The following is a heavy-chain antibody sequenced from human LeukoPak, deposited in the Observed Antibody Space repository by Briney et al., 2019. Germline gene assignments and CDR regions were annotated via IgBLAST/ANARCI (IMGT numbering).Heavy chain of an antibody. CDR3: ARAAVIGARYYYDSSPRAGTSFDY. Sequence: PGGSLRLSCAASGFTFSSYSMNWVRQAPGKGLEWVSSISSSSSYIHYADSVKGRFTISRDNAKNSLYLQMNSLRAEDTAVYYCARAAVIGARYYYDSSPRAGTSFDYWGQGTLVTVSS. V-gene: IGHV3-21*01. D-gene: IGHD3-22*01. J-gene: IGHJ4*02. CDR2: ISSSSSYI. CDR1: GFTFSSYS.